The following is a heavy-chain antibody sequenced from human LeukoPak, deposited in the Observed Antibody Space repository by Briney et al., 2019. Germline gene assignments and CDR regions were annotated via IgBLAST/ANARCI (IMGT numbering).Heavy chain of an antibody. CDR2: INHSGST. J-gene: IGHJ2*01. Sequence: SETLPLTCAVYGGSFSGYYWSWIRQPPGKGLEWIGEINHSGSTNCNPSLKSRVTISVDTSKNQFSLKLSSVTAADTAVYYCETYGDYSGYFDLWGRGTLVTVSS. D-gene: IGHD4-17*01. CDR1: GGSFSGYY. CDR3: ETYGDYSGYFDL. V-gene: IGHV4-34*01.